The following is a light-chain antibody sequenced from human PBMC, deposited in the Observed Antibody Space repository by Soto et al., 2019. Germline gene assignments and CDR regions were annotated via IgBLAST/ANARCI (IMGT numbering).Light chain of an antibody. Sequence: DIRMTQSPPSLSAFVGDKVTITCRASHDIANCLAWYHQKPGEVPKLLIYAASTLESGASSRFSGSGAGTVFTLTISSLQPEDVGSYYCQRYDSVPRTFGQGTKVEVK. J-gene: IGKJ1*01. CDR2: AAS. CDR3: QRYDSVPRT. CDR1: HDIANC. V-gene: IGKV1-27*01.